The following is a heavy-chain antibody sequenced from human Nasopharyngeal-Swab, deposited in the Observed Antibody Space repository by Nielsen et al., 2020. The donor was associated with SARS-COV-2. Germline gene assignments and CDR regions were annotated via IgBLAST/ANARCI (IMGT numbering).Heavy chain of an antibody. Sequence: SVWLACAVSGCSFCDYCICWFRQVPGKGLEWVSYISSSGSTIYYADSVKGRFTISRDNAKNSLYLQMNSLRAEDTAVYYCAWLGVVSYYYMDVWGKGTTVTVSS. D-gene: IGHD3-10*01. V-gene: IGHV3-11*04. CDR3: AWLGVVSYYYMDV. CDR1: GCSFCDYC. J-gene: IGHJ6*03. CDR2: ISSSGSTI.